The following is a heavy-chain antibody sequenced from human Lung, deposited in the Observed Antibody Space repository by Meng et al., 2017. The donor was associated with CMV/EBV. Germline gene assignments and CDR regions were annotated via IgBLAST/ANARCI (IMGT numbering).Heavy chain of an antibody. CDR2: IDVDGQRR. Sequence: GESLKISCATSGFTFVEYAMHWVRQTPGKGLEWLSFIDVDGQRRYNGDTVKARFVVFKDRSKNTVVLQMNSLRVEDTAVYYCVGHQGGPRDGVRLVWGQGTLVTVSS. CDR3: VGHQGGPRDGVRLV. J-gene: IGHJ4*02. D-gene: IGHD3-10*01. V-gene: IGHV3-30*02. CDR1: GFTFVEYA.